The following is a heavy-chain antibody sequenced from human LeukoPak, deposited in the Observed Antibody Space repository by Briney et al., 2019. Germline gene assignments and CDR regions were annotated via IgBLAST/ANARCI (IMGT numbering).Heavy chain of an antibody. CDR3: ASATYCSSTSCYQEYYYGMDV. CDR2: IYTSGST. Sequence: PSETLSLTCTVSGGSISSGSYYWSWIRQPAGKGLEWIGRIYTSGSTNYNPSLKSRVTISVDTSKNQFSLKLSSVTAADTAGYYCASATYCSSTSCYQEYYYGMDVWGQGTTVTVSS. V-gene: IGHV4-61*02. CDR1: GGSISSGSYY. J-gene: IGHJ6*02. D-gene: IGHD2-2*01.